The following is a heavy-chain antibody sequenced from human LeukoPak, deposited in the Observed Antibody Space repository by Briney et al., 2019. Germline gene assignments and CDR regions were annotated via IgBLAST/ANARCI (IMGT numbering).Heavy chain of an antibody. CDR1: GFTFSSYS. J-gene: IGHJ6*02. V-gene: IGHV3-21*01. D-gene: IGHD3-22*01. CDR2: IGSSSSYI. CDR3: ARGSGYYPLGGMDV. Sequence: PGGSLRLSCVASGFTFSSYSMNWVRQAPGKGLEWVSSIGSSSSYIYYADSVKGRFTFSRDNAKNSLYLQMNSLRAEDTAVYYCARGSGYYPLGGMDVWGQGTTVTVSS.